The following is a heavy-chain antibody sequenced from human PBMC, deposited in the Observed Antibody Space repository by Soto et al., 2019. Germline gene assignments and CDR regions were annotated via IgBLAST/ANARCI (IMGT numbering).Heavy chain of an antibody. V-gene: IGHV3-23*01. CDR2: ISDSGGST. Sequence: PGGSLRLSCAASGFIFSRYAMSWVRQAPGKGLEWVSSISDSGGSTYYADSVKGRFTISRDNSKNTLYLQMNSLRAEDTAVYYCARVKGIAARHFDYWGQGTLVTVSS. CDR1: GFIFSRYA. CDR3: ARVKGIAARHFDY. D-gene: IGHD6-6*01. J-gene: IGHJ4*02.